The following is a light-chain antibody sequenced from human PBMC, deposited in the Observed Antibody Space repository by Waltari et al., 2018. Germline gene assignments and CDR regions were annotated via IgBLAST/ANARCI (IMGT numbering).Light chain of an antibody. V-gene: IGLV2-23*01. CDR3: CADEGDNTWV. CDR1: SSDVGSHDL. J-gene: IGLJ3*02. CDR2: DGN. Sequence: QSALTQPASVSASPGQSITISCTGTSSDVGSHDLVSWYQQFPGKAPKLIIYDGNKGPSRVSSRFSGFQSGNTATLTSSGLQAEDEADYYCCADEGDNTWVFGGGTKVTVL.